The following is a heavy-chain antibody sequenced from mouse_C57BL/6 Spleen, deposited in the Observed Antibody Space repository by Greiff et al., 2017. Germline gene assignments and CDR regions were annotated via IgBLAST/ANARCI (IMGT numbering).Heavy chain of an antibody. CDR3: AIGQLRLLDY. V-gene: IGHV1-74*01. Sequence: VQLQQPGAELVKPGASVKVSCKASGYTFTSYWMHWVKQRPGQGLEWIGSIHPSDSDTNYNQKFKGKATLTVDTSSRPAYMQLSSLTSEDSAVYYCAIGQLRLLDYWGQGTTLTVSS. CDR1: GYTFTSYW. D-gene: IGHD3-2*02. CDR2: IHPSDSDT. J-gene: IGHJ2*01.